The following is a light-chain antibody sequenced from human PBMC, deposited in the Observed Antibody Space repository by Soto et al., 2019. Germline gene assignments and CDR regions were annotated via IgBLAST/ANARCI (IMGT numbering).Light chain of an antibody. CDR1: SSNIGARYD. J-gene: IGLJ2*01. V-gene: IGLV1-40*01. CDR3: QSYDRSLSSPI. CDR2: GNI. Sequence: QSVLTQPPSVSGAPGQRVTISCTGSSSNIGARYDVHWYQCLPRTAPKLLIYGNINRPSGVPDRFSGSKSGTSASLAITGLQADDEADYYCQSYDRSLSSPIFGGGTKVTVL.